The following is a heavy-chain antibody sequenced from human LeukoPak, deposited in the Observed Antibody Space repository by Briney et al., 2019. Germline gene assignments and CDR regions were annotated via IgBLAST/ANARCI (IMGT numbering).Heavy chain of an antibody. CDR2: IYSGGST. D-gene: IGHD2-2*01. Sequence: GGSLRLSCAASGFTVSSNYMSWVRQAPGKGLEWVSVIYSGGSTYYADSVKGRFTISRDNSKNTLYLQMNSLRAEDTAVYYCARDRATYCSSTSCSSMYYFDYWGQGTLVTVSP. V-gene: IGHV3-66*01. CDR1: GFTVSSNY. J-gene: IGHJ4*02. CDR3: ARDRATYCSSTSCSSMYYFDY.